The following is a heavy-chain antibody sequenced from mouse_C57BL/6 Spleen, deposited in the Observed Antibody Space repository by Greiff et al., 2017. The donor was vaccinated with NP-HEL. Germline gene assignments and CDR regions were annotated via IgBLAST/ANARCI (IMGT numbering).Heavy chain of an antibody. CDR2: IDPEDGET. CDR3: ARCDYDEGYYAMDY. Sequence: VQLQQSGAELVKPGASVKLSCTASGFNIKDYYMHWVKQRTEQGLEWIGRIDPEDGETKYVPKFQGKATITADTSSNTAYLQLSSLTSEDTAVYYCARCDYDEGYYAMDYWGQGTSVTVSS. J-gene: IGHJ4*01. D-gene: IGHD2-4*01. CDR1: GFNIKDYY. V-gene: IGHV14-2*01.